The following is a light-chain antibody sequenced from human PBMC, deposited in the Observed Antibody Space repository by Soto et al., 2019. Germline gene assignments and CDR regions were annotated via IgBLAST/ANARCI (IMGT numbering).Light chain of an antibody. CDR2: KAS. CDR3: QHYNTYPWT. J-gene: IGKJ1*01. Sequence: IQMTQSPSILSASVGDRVTITCRASQSISSWLAWYQQKPGKAPNLLIHKASHLESGVPSRFSGSGSGTEFTLTISSLQPGDFATYYCQHYNTYPWTFGQGTNV. CDR1: QSISSW. V-gene: IGKV1-5*03.